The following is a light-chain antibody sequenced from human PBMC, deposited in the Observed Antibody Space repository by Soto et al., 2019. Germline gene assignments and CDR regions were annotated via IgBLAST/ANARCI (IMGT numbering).Light chain of an antibody. V-gene: IGKV1-5*03. CDR3: QHYNTYST. CDR1: QSISSW. CDR2: KAS. Sequence: DIQMTQSPCTLSASVGDRVIITCRASQSISSWLAWYQQKPGKAPKLLIYKASSLESGVPSRFSGSGSGTEFTLTISSLQPDDFATYYCQHYNTYSTFGQGTKVDIK. J-gene: IGKJ1*01.